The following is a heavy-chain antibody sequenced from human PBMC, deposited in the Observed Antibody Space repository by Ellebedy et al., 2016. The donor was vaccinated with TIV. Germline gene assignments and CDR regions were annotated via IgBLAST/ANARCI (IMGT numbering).Heavy chain of an antibody. CDR2: MYYSGST. D-gene: IGHD3-16*02. V-gene: IGHV4-59*08. J-gene: IGHJ5*02. CDR1: GGSISSYY. Sequence: GSLRLSCTVSGGSISSYYWNWIRQPPGKGLEWIGYMYYSGSTNYNPSLKSRVTISVDTSKNQFSLKLSSVTAADTAVYYCARLTYDSVWGSYRYDLWGQGTLVTVSS. CDR3: ARLTYDSVWGSYRYDL.